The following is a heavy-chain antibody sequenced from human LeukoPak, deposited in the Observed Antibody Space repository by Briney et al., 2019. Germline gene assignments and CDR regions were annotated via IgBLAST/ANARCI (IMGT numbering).Heavy chain of an antibody. CDR2: INSDGSWT. J-gene: IGHJ4*02. V-gene: IGHV3-74*01. CDR1: GNYW. CDR3: ARGNNYAQDY. D-gene: IGHD5-24*01. Sequence: PGGSLRLSCAASGNYWMHWVRQAPGKGLVWVSHINSDGSWTSYADSVKGRFIISRDNAKNTLYVQMNSLRAEDSAIYYCARGNNYAQDYWGQGTLVTVSS.